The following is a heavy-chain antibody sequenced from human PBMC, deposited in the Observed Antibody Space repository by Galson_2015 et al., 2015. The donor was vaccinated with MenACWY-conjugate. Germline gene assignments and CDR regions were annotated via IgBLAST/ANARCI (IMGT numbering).Heavy chain of an antibody. J-gene: IGHJ6*03. CDR2: LTPHSGGT. V-gene: IGHV1-2*06. CDR3: ARGYAGGHMDV. CDR1: GYTFTGFY. Sequence: SVKVSCKASGYTFTGFYLHWVRQAPGQGLEWMGRLTPHSGGTDYAQKFQGRATMSRDMSINTAYMGLSSLRFDDTAIYYCARGYAGGHMDVWGEGTTVTVSS. D-gene: IGHD2-2*01.